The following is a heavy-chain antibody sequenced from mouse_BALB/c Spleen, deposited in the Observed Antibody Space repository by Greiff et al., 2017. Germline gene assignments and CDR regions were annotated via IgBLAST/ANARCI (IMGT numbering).Heavy chain of an antibody. CDR2: IYPSDSYT. V-gene: IGHV1-69*02. Sequence: QVQLQQSGAELVRPGASVKLSCKASGYTFTSYWINWVKQRPGQGLEWIGNIYPSDSYTNYNQKFKDKATLTVDKSSSTAYMQLSSPTSEDSAVYYCTRSLRPWYFDVWGAGTTVTVSS. J-gene: IGHJ1*01. CDR3: TRSLRPWYFDV. CDR1: GYTFTSYW. D-gene: IGHD1-2*01.